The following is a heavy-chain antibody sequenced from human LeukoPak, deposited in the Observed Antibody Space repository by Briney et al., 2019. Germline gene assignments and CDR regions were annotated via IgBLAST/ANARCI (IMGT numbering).Heavy chain of an antibody. Sequence: SETLSLTCTVSGGSISSGSYHWSWIRQPAGKGLEWIGRVSSSGSTNYNPSLKTRVIISLDTSKNYFSLKLSSMTAADTAVYFCAREAWEALGGEFDYWGQGALVTVSS. D-gene: IGHD1-26*01. CDR3: AREAWEALGGEFDY. CDR2: VSSSGST. J-gene: IGHJ4*02. CDR1: GGSISSGSYH. V-gene: IGHV4-61*02.